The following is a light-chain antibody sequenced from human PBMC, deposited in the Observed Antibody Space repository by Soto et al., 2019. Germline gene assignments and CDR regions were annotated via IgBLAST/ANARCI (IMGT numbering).Light chain of an antibody. J-gene: IGKJ1*01. CDR3: QHTFNSPPWT. CDR1: QNIDMY. V-gene: IGKV1-39*01. Sequence: DIHMTQSPSSLSASVGDTVTITCRASQNIDMYLNWYQQKPGKAPRVLISGASNLQSEVPSRFSGSGSGTDFTLTISSLQSEDFASYFCQHTFNSPPWTFGQGTTVEVK. CDR2: GAS.